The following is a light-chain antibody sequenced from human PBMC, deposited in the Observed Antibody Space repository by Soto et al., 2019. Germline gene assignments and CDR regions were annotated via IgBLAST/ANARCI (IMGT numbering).Light chain of an antibody. J-gene: IGKJ5*01. V-gene: IGKV1-9*01. CDR1: QDINSF. CDR3: QQYNTYAT. CDR2: AAS. Sequence: IQLTQSPSSLSASVGDRVTITCRASQDINSFLAWYQQKPGKAPKLLIYAASTLQSGVPSRFSGSGSGTDFTLTISSLQPEDFATYFCQQYNTYATFGQGTRLEIK.